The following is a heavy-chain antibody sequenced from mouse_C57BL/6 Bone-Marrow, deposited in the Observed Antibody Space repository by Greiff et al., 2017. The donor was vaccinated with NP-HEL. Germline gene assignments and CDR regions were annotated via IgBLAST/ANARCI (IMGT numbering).Heavy chain of an antibody. Sequence: VQLQQSGPELVKPGASVKISCKASGYTFTDYYMNWVKQSHGKSLEWIGDINPNNGGTSYNQKFKGKATLTVDKSSSTAYMELRSLTSEDSAVYYCARDGWFAYWGQGTLVTVSA. J-gene: IGHJ3*01. CDR1: GYTFTDYY. CDR2: INPNNGGT. V-gene: IGHV1-26*01. D-gene: IGHD1-1*01. CDR3: ARDGWFAY.